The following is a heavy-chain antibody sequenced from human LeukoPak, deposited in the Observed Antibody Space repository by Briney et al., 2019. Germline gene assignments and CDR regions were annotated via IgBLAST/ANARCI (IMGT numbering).Heavy chain of an antibody. CDR2: INPSGGST. CDR3: ARAGRAQNYYYYGMDV. CDR1: GYTFTGYY. Sequence: ASVKVSCKASGYTFTGYYMHWVRQAPGQGLEWMGIINPSGGSTSYAQKFQGRVTMTRDTSTSTVYMELSSLRSEDTAVYYCARAGRAQNYYYYGMDVWGQGTTVTVSS. V-gene: IGHV1-46*01. J-gene: IGHJ6*02.